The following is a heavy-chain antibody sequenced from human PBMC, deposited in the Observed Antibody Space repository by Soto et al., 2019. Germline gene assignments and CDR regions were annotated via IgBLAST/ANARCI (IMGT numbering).Heavy chain of an antibody. D-gene: IGHD2-15*01. CDR2: IYYDGSNE. CDR3: ARVDVVVAADAFDI. J-gene: IGHJ3*02. CDR1: EFTFSNFG. V-gene: IGHV3-33*01. Sequence: QVQLVESGGGVVQPGRSLRLSCAASEFTFSNFGMHWVRQAPGKGLEWVAVIYYDGSNEYYADSVKGRFTISRDNSKNTLYLQMNSLRAEDTAVYYCARVDVVVAADAFDIWGLGTMVTVSS.